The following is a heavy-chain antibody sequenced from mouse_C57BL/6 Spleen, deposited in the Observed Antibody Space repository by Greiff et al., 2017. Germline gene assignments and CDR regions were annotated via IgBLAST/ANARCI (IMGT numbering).Heavy chain of an antibody. V-gene: IGHV1-42*01. D-gene: IGHD2-1*01. CDR1: GYSFTGYY. Sequence: EVQRVESGPELVKPGASVKISCKASGYSFTGYYMNWVKQSPEKSLEWIGEINPSTGGTTYNQKFKAKATLTVDKSSSTAYMQLKSLTSEDSAVYYCARDGKSAMDYWGQGTSVTVSS. CDR3: ARDGKSAMDY. J-gene: IGHJ4*01. CDR2: INPSTGGT.